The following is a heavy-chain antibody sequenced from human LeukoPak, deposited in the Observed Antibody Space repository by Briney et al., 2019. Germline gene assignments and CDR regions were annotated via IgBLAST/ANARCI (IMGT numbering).Heavy chain of an antibody. D-gene: IGHD3-10*01. CDR2: ILYDATNE. CDR3: ARGYYYGSRSYAYFDY. J-gene: IGHJ4*02. Sequence: GSLRLSCSGSGFTFRNYSKHLVRQAPGKGPEWGAIILYDATNENYADSVKGRFTISRDISKNTLYLQMNSLRAEDTALYYCARGYYYGSRSYAYFDYWGQGTLVTVSS. V-gene: IGHV3-30-3*01. CDR1: GFTFRNYS.